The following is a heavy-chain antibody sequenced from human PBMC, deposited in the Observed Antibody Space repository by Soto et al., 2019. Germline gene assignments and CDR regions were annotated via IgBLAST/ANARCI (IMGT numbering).Heavy chain of an antibody. CDR1: GYSFTSYW. CDR3: ARLADYCSGGSCYHGMDV. V-gene: IGHV5-51*01. Sequence: GESLKISCKGSGYSFTSYWIGWVRQMPGKGLEWTGIIYPGDSDTRYSPSFQGQVTISADKSISTAYLQWSSLKASDTAMYYCARLADYCSGGSCYHGMDVWGQGTTVTVS. J-gene: IGHJ6*02. CDR2: IYPGDSDT. D-gene: IGHD2-15*01.